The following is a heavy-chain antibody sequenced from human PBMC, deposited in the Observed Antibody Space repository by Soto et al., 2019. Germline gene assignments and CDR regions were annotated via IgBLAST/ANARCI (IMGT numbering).Heavy chain of an antibody. CDR1: GGSISSSSYY. J-gene: IGHJ6*03. CDR3: ARHAAIAAAGHYYYYMDV. Sequence: QLQLQESGPGLVKPSETLSLTCTVSGGSISSSSYYWGWIRQPPGKGLEWIGSIYYSGSTYYNPSLKSRVTISVDTSKNQFSLKLSSVTAADTAVYYCARHAAIAAAGHYYYYMDVWGKGTTVTVSS. CDR2: IYYSGST. D-gene: IGHD6-13*01. V-gene: IGHV4-39*01.